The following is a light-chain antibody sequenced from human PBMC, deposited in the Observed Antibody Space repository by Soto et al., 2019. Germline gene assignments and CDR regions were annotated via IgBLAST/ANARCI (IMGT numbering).Light chain of an antibody. CDR2: GGS. J-gene: IGKJ1*01. V-gene: IGKV3-20*01. Sequence: IVLTQSQGTLSLSPGERATLSCLASQSIRSSSLAWYQQKPGQAPRLLIYGGSSRAADIPDRFSGSGSGTDFTLTINRLEPEDFAVYYCQQYDSSPRTFGQGTKVDIK. CDR1: QSIRSSS. CDR3: QQYDSSPRT.